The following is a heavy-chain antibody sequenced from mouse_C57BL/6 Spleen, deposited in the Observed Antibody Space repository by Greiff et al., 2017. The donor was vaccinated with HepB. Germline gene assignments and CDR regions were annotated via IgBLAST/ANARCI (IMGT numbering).Heavy chain of an antibody. CDR1: GFTFSNYW. V-gene: IGHV6-3*01. CDR2: IRLKSDNYAT. Sequence: EVHLVESGGGLVQPGGSMKLSCVASGFTFSNYWMNWVRQSPEKGLEWVAQIRLKSDNYATHYAESVKGRFTISRDDSKSSVYLQMNNLRAADTGIYYCTGRYSNYEGWFAYWGQGTLVTVSA. J-gene: IGHJ3*01. CDR3: TGRYSNYEGWFAY. D-gene: IGHD2-5*01.